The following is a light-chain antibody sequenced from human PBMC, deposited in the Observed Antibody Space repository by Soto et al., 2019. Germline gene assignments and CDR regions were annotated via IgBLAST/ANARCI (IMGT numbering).Light chain of an antibody. CDR3: QQSYSTPRT. Sequence: DIQMTQSPSSLSASVGDRATITCRASQSVKMYLDCFQHKPGKAPKLLIYAASTLQSGVPTRFSGSGSGTDFTLTISGLQRDDFATYYCQQSYSTPRTFGQGTTLEIK. V-gene: IGKV1-39*01. J-gene: IGKJ2*01. CDR2: AAS. CDR1: QSVKMY.